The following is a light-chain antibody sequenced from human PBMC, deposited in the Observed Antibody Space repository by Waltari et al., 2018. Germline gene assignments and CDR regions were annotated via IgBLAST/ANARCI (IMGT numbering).Light chain of an antibody. V-gene: IGKV1-16*01. CDR3: LQYNSYPRT. CDR1: QCIRHS. Sequence: DIQMTQSPFSLSAFVGDRVTISCRASQCIRHSVDLFQQKPGKAPKALVYSASTVHSGVPSRFSGSGFGTDFTLTISGLQPEDLATYYCLQYNSYPRTFGQGTKVEIK. CDR2: SAS. J-gene: IGKJ1*01.